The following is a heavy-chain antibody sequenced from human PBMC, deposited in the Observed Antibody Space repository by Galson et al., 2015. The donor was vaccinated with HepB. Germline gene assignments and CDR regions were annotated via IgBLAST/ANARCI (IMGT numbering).Heavy chain of an antibody. CDR2: INSNGGST. Sequence: SLRLSCAASGFSFSYYAMTWVRQAPGKGLEWVSTINSNGGSTYYADSVKGRFTISRDNSKSTLHLQMNSLRAEDMAVFYCAKGYDFWSGYTYWDFDLWGRGTLVTVSS. V-gene: IGHV3-23*01. CDR1: GFSFSYYA. J-gene: IGHJ2*01. D-gene: IGHD3-3*01. CDR3: AKGYDFWSGYTYWDFDL.